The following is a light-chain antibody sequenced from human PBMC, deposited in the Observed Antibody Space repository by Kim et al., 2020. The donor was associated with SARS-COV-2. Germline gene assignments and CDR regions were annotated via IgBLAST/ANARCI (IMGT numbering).Light chain of an antibody. Sequence: EIVLTQSPGTLSLSPGERVTLSCRASHSVSSRYLAWYQLKPGQAPRLLIFGASNWATGVPDRFSGSGSGTDFTLTITSLEPEDVAVYYCQQYGTLPYTFGQGNKLEI. V-gene: IGKV3-20*01. CDR3: QQYGTLPYT. CDR1: HSVSSRY. CDR2: GAS. J-gene: IGKJ2*01.